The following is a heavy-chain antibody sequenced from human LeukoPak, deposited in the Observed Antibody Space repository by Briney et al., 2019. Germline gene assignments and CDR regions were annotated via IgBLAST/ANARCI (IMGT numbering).Heavy chain of an antibody. D-gene: IGHD3-10*01. CDR2: INHSGST. CDR3: ARLPLWFGEQESLPN. J-gene: IGHJ4*02. CDR1: GGSFSAYY. Sequence: LETLSLTCAVFGGSFSAYYWSWIRQPPGKGLEWIGEINHSGSTNYNPSLKSRVTISIDTSKNQFSLKLSSVTAADTAVYYCARLPLWFGEQESLPNWGQGSLVTVSS. V-gene: IGHV4-34*01.